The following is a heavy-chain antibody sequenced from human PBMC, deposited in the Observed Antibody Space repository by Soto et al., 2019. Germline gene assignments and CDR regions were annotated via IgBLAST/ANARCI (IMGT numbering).Heavy chain of an antibody. D-gene: IGHD4-17*01. CDR1: GYTFTGYY. CDR2: INPNSGGT. V-gene: IGHV1-2*04. CDR3: ARALGDYGDYVFDY. J-gene: IGHJ4*02. Sequence: GASVKVSCTASGYTFTGYYMHWVRQAPGQGLEWMGWINPNSGGTNYAQKFQGWVTMTRDTSISTAYMELSRLRSDDTAVYYCARALGDYGDYVFDYWGQGTLVTVSS.